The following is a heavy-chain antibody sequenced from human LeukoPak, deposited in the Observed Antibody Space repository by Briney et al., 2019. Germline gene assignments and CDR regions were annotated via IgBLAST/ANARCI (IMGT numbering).Heavy chain of an antibody. J-gene: IGHJ4*02. CDR2: INHSGST. V-gene: IGHV4-34*01. CDR3: ATPGGAAMVRTDVDY. Sequence: PSETLSLTCAVYGGSFSGYYWSWIRQPPGKGLEWIGEINHSGSTNYNPSLKSRVTISVDTSKNQFSLKLSSVTAADTAVYYCATPGGAAMVRTDVDYWGQGTLVTVSS. CDR1: GGSFSGYY. D-gene: IGHD5-18*01.